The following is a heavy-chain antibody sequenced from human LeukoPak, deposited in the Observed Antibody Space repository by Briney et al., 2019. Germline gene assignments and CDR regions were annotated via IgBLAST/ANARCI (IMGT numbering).Heavy chain of an antibody. V-gene: IGHV3-30*02. D-gene: IGHD3-10*01. J-gene: IGHJ4*02. Sequence: PGGSLRLSCAASGFTFSSYGMHWVRQAPGKGLEWVAFIRYDGSNKYYADSVKGRFTISRDNSKNTLYLQMNSLRAEDTAVYYCAKKGYGSGSYNLNIDYWGQGTLVTVSS. CDR1: GFTFSSYG. CDR2: IRYDGSNK. CDR3: AKKGYGSGSYNLNIDY.